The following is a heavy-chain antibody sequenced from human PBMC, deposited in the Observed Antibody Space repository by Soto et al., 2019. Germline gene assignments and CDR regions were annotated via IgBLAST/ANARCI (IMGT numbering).Heavy chain of an antibody. Sequence: QVQLVESGGGVVQPGRSLRLSCAASGFTFSSYAMRWVRQAPGKGLEWVAVISYDGSNKYYADSVKGRFTISRDTSKNTLYLQMNSLRAEDTAVYYCARDRVTMVRGVIITRKGFDYWGQGTLVTVSS. CDR2: ISYDGSNK. V-gene: IGHV3-30-3*01. CDR1: GFTFSSYA. CDR3: ARDRVTMVRGVIITRKGFDY. D-gene: IGHD3-10*01. J-gene: IGHJ4*02.